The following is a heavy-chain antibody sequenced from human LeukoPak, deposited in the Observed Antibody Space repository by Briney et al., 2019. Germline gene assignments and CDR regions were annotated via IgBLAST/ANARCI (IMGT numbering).Heavy chain of an antibody. D-gene: IGHD4-17*01. J-gene: IGHJ3*02. CDR2: IYYSGST. Sequence: SETLSLTCTVSGGSISSSSYYWGWIRQPPGKGLEWIGSIYYSGSTYYNPSLKSRVTISVDTSKNQFSLELSSVTAADTAVYYCARAPTVTMNAFDIWGQGTMVTVSS. V-gene: IGHV4-39*07. CDR1: GGSISSSSYY. CDR3: ARAPTVTMNAFDI.